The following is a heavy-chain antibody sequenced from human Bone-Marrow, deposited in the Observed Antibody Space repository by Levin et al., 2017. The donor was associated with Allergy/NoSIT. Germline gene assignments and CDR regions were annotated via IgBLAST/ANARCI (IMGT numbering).Heavy chain of an antibody. CDR2: IYYSGST. V-gene: IGHV4-39*01. Sequence: PSETLSLTCTVSGGSISSSSYYWGWIRQPPGKGLEWIGSIYYSGSTYYNPSLKSRVTISVDTSKNQFSLKLSSVTAADTAVYYCARGYCSGGSCSALVYFDYWGQGTLVTVSS. J-gene: IGHJ4*02. CDR1: GGSISSSSYY. CDR3: ARGYCSGGSCSALVYFDY. D-gene: IGHD2-15*01.